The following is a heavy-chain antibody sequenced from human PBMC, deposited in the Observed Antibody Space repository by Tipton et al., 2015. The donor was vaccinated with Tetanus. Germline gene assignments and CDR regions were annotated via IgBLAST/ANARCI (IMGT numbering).Heavy chain of an antibody. Sequence: RSLRLSCAASGFTFDDYAMHWVRQAPGKGLEWVSGISWNSGSIGYADSVKGRFTISRDNAKNSLYLQMNSLRAEDTALYYCAKDMGDYYGSGSDSNFDYWGQGTLVTVSS. D-gene: IGHD3-10*01. CDR3: AKDMGDYYGSGSDSNFDY. CDR1: GFTFDDYA. CDR2: ISWNSGSI. V-gene: IGHV3-9*01. J-gene: IGHJ4*02.